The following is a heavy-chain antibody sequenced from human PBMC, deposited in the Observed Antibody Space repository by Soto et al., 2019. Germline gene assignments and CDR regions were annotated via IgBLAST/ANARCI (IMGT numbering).Heavy chain of an antibody. CDR2: INPNSGNT. V-gene: IGHV1-8*02. CDR1: GYTFTGYY. CDR3: ARVYGDYVGDYAFDI. J-gene: IGHJ3*02. D-gene: IGHD4-17*01. Sequence: ASVKVSCKASGYTFTGYYMHWVRQAPGQGLEWMGWINPNSGNTGYAQKFQGRVTMTRNTSISTAYMELSSLRSEDTAVYYCARVYGDYVGDYAFDIWGQGTMVTVSS.